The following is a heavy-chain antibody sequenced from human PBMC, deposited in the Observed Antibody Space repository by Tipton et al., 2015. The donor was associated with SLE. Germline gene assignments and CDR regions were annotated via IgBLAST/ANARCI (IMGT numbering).Heavy chain of an antibody. V-gene: IGHV4-59*01. Sequence: TLSLTCTVSGGSISSYYWSWIRQPPGKGLEWIGYIYYSGSTNYNPSLKSRVTISVDTSKNQFSLKLSSVTAADTAVYYCARWAGPPVNFDYRCQVTLATVSS. CDR2: IYYSGST. J-gene: IGHJ4*02. D-gene: IGHD6-19*01. CDR1: GGSISSYY. CDR3: ARWAGPPVNFDY.